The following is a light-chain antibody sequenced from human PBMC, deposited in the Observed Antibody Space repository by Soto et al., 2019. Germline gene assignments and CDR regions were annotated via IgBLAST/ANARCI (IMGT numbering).Light chain of an antibody. CDR3: QQYYSYPWT. CDR1: QSISGW. J-gene: IGKJ1*01. V-gene: IGKV1-5*01. CDR2: DAS. Sequence: ASQSISGWLAWYQQKPGKPPKLLIYDASSLEGGVPSRFSGSGSGTEFTLTISSLQPDDFATYYCQQYYSYPWTFGQGTKVDIK.